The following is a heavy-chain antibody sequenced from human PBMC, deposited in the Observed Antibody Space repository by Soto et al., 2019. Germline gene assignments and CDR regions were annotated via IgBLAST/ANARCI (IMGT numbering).Heavy chain of an antibody. D-gene: IGHD3-22*01. CDR2: ISAYNGNT. Sequence: QVQLAQSGAEVKKPGASVKVSCKASGYTFTSYGISWVRQAPGQGLEWMGWISAYNGNTNYAQKLQGRITMTTDKSTSTAYMELRSLRSDDTAVYYCARGDYYDSSGYGYFDYWGQGTLVTVSS. V-gene: IGHV1-18*01. J-gene: IGHJ4*02. CDR1: GYTFTSYG. CDR3: ARGDYYDSSGYGYFDY.